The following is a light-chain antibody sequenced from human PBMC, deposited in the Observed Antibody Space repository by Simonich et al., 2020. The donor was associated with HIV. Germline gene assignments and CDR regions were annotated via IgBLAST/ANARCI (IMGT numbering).Light chain of an antibody. J-gene: IGKJ1*01. CDR1: PSVSSY. CDR3: QQRSNWPPWT. CDR2: DAS. Sequence: EVVLTQSPATLSLSPGARAPLSCRASPSVSSYLAWYQQKPGQAPRLLLYDASNRATGIPARFSGSGSGTDFTLTISSLEPEDFAVYYCQQRSNWPPWTFGQGTKVEIK. V-gene: IGKV3-11*01.